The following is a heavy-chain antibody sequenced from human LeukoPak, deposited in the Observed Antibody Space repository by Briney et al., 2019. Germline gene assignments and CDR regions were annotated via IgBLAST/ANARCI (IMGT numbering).Heavy chain of an antibody. V-gene: IGHV3-43*01. J-gene: IGHJ4*02. CDR3: AKAHGSMVRGVNYFDY. CDR2: ISWDGGST. D-gene: IGHD3-10*01. CDR1: GFTFDDYT. Sequence: PGGSLRLSCAASGFTFDDYTMHWVRQAPGKGLEWVSLISWDGGSTYYADSVKGRFTISRDNSKNSLYLQMNSLRTEDTALYYCAKAHGSMVRGVNYFDYWGQGTLVTVSS.